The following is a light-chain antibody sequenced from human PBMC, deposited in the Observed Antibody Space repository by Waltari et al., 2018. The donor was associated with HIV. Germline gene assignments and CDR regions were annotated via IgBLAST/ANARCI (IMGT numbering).Light chain of an antibody. CDR3: QQYNNWPQT. Sequence: EKVMTQSPATLSVSPGERATLSCRASQTINNNFAWYQQKPGQAPQLLSYGASTRAAGVPARFSGSGSGTEFTLTITSLQSEDLAIYYCQQYNNWPQTFGQGTKVEIK. CDR2: GAS. J-gene: IGKJ2*01. CDR1: QTINNN. V-gene: IGKV3-15*01.